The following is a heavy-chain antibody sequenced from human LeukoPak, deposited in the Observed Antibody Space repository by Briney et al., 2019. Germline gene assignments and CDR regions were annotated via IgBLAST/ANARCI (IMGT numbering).Heavy chain of an antibody. Sequence: GASVKVSCKASGYTSTDYDITWVRQAPGQGLEWMEWISAYNGHTNYAQKLQGRITVTTDTSTSTSYMELRSLRSDDTAVYYCARRGLGTTQRYFEYWGQGTLVIVSS. J-gene: IGHJ4*02. CDR1: GYTSTDYD. CDR3: ARRGLGTTQRYFEY. V-gene: IGHV1-18*01. D-gene: IGHD1-7*01. CDR2: ISAYNGHT.